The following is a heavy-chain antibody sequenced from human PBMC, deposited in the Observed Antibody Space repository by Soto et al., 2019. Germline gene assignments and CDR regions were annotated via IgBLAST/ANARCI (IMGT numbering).Heavy chain of an antibody. CDR2: INAGNGNT. D-gene: IGHD2-21*02. CDR3: ARSIVGVTAVDY. Sequence: QVQLVQSGAEVKKPGASVKVSCKASGYTFTSYAMHWVRQAPGQRLEWMGWINAGNGNTKYSQKFQGGVTITRDTAASTAYRELSSLRSEDTAVYYCARSIVGVTAVDYWGQGTLVTVSS. CDR1: GYTFTSYA. J-gene: IGHJ4*02. V-gene: IGHV1-3*01.